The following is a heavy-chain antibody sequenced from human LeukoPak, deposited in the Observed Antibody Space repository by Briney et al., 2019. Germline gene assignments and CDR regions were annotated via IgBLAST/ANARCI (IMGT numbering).Heavy chain of an antibody. D-gene: IGHD1-26*01. CDR3: ARDLTPIVGATYFDY. Sequence: SETLSPTCTVSGGSVSSGSYYWSWIRQPPGKGLEWIGYIYYSGSTNYNPSLKSRVTISVDTSKNQFSLKLSSVTAADTAVYYCARDLTPIVGATYFDYWGQGTLVTVSS. V-gene: IGHV4-61*01. CDR1: GGSVSSGSYY. CDR2: IYYSGST. J-gene: IGHJ4*02.